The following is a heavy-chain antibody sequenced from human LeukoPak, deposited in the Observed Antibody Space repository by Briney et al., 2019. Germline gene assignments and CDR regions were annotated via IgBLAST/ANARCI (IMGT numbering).Heavy chain of an antibody. V-gene: IGHV3-15*07. Sequence: GGSLRLSCAASGFTFSNAWMNWVRQAPGKGLEWVGRIKSKTDGGTTDCAAPVKGRFTISRDDSKNTLYLQMNSLRAEDTAVFYCARDQYDTWSRRGNFDSWGQGTLVIVSS. CDR2: IKSKTDGGTT. J-gene: IGHJ4*02. D-gene: IGHD3-3*01. CDR3: ARDQYDTWSRRGNFDS. CDR1: GFTFSNAW.